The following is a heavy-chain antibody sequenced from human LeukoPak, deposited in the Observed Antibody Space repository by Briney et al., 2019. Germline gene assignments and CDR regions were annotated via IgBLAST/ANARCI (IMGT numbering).Heavy chain of an antibody. CDR1: GGSIRGYY. J-gene: IGHJ6*03. CDR3: ARVYDSGSQAYFYYMDV. V-gene: IGHV4-59*01. D-gene: IGHD3-10*01. Sequence: SETLSLTCNVSGGSIRGYYWSWIRQPPGKGLEWIGYTYSSGSTNYNPSLKSRVTMSVDTSKNQFSLKVNSVTAADTAVYYCARVYDSGSQAYFYYMDVWGKGTTVTISS. CDR2: TYSSGST.